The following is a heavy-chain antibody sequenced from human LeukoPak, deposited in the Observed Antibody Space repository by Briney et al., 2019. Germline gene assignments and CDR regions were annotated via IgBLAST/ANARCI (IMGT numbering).Heavy chain of an antibody. Sequence: GGSLRLSCAASGFIFSSYSMNWVRQAPGKGLEWVSSISSSSSYIYYADSVKGRFTISRDNAKNSLYLQMNSLRAEDTAVYYCARDEIAVAGYGMNVWGQGTTVTVSS. CDR1: GFIFSSYS. V-gene: IGHV3-21*01. J-gene: IGHJ6*02. D-gene: IGHD6-19*01. CDR2: ISSSSSYI. CDR3: ARDEIAVAGYGMNV.